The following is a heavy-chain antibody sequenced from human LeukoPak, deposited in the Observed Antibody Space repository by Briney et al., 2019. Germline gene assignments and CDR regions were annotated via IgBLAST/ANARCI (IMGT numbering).Heavy chain of an antibody. Sequence: PGGSLRLSCEASGFTFSSYAMSWVRQAPGKGLAWVSVISSSADSTYYADSVKGRFTISRDNSKNTLYLQMNSLRAEDTALYYCAKGLTITVVFGGFDYWGQGTLVTVSS. CDR2: ISSSADST. D-gene: IGHD6-19*01. CDR1: GFTFSSYA. CDR3: AKGLTITVVFGGFDY. J-gene: IGHJ4*02. V-gene: IGHV3-23*01.